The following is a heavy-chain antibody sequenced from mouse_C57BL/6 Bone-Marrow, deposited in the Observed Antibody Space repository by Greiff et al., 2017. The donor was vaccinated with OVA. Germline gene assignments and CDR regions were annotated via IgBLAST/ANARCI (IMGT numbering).Heavy chain of an antibody. CDR3: TSGGVTTFGFDD. J-gene: IGHJ2*01. Sequence: EVQLVESGAELVRPGASVKLSCTASGFTIKDDYMHWVKQSPEQGLEWIGWIDPENGDTEYASKFQGKATITADTSSNTAYLQLSSLTSEDTAVYYCTSGGVTTFGFDDWGQGTTLTVSS. V-gene: IGHV14-4*01. CDR1: GFTIKDDY. D-gene: IGHD2-3*01. CDR2: IDPENGDT.